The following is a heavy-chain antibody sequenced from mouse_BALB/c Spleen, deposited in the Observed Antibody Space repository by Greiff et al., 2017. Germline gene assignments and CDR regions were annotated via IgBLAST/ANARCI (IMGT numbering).Heavy chain of an antibody. V-gene: IGHV2-5-1*01. Sequence: QVQLKESGPSLVQPSQSLSITCTVSGFSLTSYGVHWVRQSPGKGLEWLGVIWRGGSTDYNAAFMSRLSITKDNSKSQVFFKMNSLQADDTAIYYCAKRGYGSPYAMDYWGQGTSVTVSS. J-gene: IGHJ4*01. CDR2: IWRGGST. D-gene: IGHD1-1*01. CDR1: GFSLTSYG. CDR3: AKRGYGSPYAMDY.